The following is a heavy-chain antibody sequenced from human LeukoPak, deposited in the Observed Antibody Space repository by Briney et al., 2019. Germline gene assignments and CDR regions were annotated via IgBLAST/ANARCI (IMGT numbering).Heavy chain of an antibody. D-gene: IGHD1-26*01. J-gene: IGHJ4*02. CDR3: AKDILSGFYYGLDY. CDR1: GFTFNSYV. CDR2: ITGSGGST. V-gene: IGHV3-23*01. Sequence: GGSLRLSCAVSGFTFNSYVVSWVRQAPGKGLERVSTITGSGGSTYYADSVKGRFTISRDSPKDTLYLQMNSLRAEDTAIYYCAKDILSGFYYGLDYWGQGTLVTVSS.